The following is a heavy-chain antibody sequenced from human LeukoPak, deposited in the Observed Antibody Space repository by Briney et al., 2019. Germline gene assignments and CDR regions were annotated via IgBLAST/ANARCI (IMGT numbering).Heavy chain of an antibody. V-gene: IGHV3-43*01. D-gene: IGHD5-12*01. Sequence: GSLRLSCAASGFTFDDYSIHWVRQAPGKGLEWVSLSSWDGGSTYYADSVKGRFNISRDNSKNSLYLQMNSLRTEDTALYYCATGGGATEYWGQGTLVTVSS. CDR1: GFTFDDYS. J-gene: IGHJ4*02. CDR3: ATGGGATEY. CDR2: SSWDGGST.